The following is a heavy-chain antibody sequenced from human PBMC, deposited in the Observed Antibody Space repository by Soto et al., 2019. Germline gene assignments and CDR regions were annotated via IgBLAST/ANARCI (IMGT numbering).Heavy chain of an antibody. D-gene: IGHD5-18*01. J-gene: IGHJ4*02. Sequence: GASVKVSCKASGGTFSSYAISWVRQAPGQGLEWMGGIIPIFGTANCAQKFQGRVTLTRDASASTAYMDLSSLRSEDTAVYYCARESYGYEYWGQGTLVTVSS. CDR1: GGTFSSYA. CDR3: ARESYGYEY. V-gene: IGHV1-69*05. CDR2: IIPIFGTA.